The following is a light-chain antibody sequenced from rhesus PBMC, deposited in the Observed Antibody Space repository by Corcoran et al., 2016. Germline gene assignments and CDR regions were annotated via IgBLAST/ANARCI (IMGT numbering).Light chain of an antibody. CDR2: AAS. Sequence: DIQMTQSPSSLSASVGDTVTITCRASPGISSYLNWFQPKPGKAPKLLIYAASSLESGVPSRFSGSGSGTEFTLNINNLQPEDFAVYYCLQHKSYPLTFGGGTKVELK. J-gene: IGKJ4*01. CDR3: LQHKSYPLT. CDR1: PGISSY. V-gene: IGKV1-28*02.